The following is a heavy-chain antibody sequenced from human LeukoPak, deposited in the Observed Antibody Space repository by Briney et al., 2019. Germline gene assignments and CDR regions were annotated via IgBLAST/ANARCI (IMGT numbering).Heavy chain of an antibody. CDR3: AKEGAPGVVVPAAPDY. D-gene: IGHD2-2*01. CDR1: GFTFSSYG. V-gene: IGHV3-30*02. J-gene: IGHJ4*02. CDR2: IRYDGSNK. Sequence: GGSRRLSCAASGFTFSSYGMHWVRQAPGKGLEWVAFIRYDGSNKYYADSVKGRFTISRDNSKNTLYLQMNSLRAEDTAVYHCAKEGAPGVVVPAAPDYWGQGTLVTVSS.